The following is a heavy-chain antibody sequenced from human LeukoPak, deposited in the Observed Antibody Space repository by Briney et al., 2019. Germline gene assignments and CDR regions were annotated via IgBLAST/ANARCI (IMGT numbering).Heavy chain of an antibody. CDR2: IYYSGST. V-gene: IGHV4-59*01. J-gene: IGHJ4*02. D-gene: IGHD3-16*01. CDR1: GGSISSYY. CDR3: ARGVGLTQGGAFDF. Sequence: SETLSLTCTVSGGSISSYYWSWIRQPPGKGLEWIGYIYYSGSTNYNPSLKSRVTISVDTSKNQFSLKLSSVTAADTAVYYCARGVGLTQGGAFDFWGQGILVTVSS.